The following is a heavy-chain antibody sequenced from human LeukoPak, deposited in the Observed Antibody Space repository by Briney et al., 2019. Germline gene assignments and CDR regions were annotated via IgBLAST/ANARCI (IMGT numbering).Heavy chain of an antibody. Sequence: QPGGSLRLSCAASGFTFSSYAMHWVRQAPGKGLEWVAVISYDGSNKYYADSVKGRFTISRDNSKNTLYLQMNSLRAEDTAVYYCARDRVSYYDFWSGYSDAFDIWDQGTMVTVSS. CDR2: ISYDGSNK. CDR3: ARDRVSYYDFWSGYSDAFDI. CDR1: GFTFSSYA. V-gene: IGHV3-30-3*01. D-gene: IGHD3-3*01. J-gene: IGHJ3*02.